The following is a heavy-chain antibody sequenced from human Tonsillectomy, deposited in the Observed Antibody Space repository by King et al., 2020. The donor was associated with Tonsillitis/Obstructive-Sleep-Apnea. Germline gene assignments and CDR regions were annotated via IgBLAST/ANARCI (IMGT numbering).Heavy chain of an antibody. CDR1: GGSISSSSYY. CDR2: IYYSGST. J-gene: IGHJ3*02. D-gene: IGHD3-3*01. CDR3: ASPPAAYDFWSGYYTHDAFDI. V-gene: IGHV4-39*01. Sequence: QLQESGPGLVKPSETLSLTCTVSGGSISSSSYYWGWIRQPPGKGLEWIGSIYYSGSTYYNPSLKSRVTISVDTSKNQFSLKLSSVTAADTAVYYCASPPAAYDFWSGYYTHDAFDIWGQGTKVTVSS.